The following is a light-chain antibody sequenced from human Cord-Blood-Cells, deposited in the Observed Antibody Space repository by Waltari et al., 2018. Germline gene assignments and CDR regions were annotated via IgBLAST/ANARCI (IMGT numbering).Light chain of an antibody. CDR1: QSVSSY. J-gene: IGKJ4*01. CDR2: DAS. V-gene: IGKV3-11*01. Sequence: EILLTHSQATLSLSPAERATLSCTARQSVSSYLAWYQQKPGQAPRLLIDDASNSATGIPARFSGSGSATYFTLTISSLAPEDFAVYYCQQRSNWPPLTFGGGTKVEIK. CDR3: QQRSNWPPLT.